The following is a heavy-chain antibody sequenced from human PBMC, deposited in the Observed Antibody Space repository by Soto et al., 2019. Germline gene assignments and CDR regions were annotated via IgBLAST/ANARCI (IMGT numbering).Heavy chain of an antibody. D-gene: IGHD2-15*01. CDR1: GFTFSSYW. CDR3: VRTSLVVAAATREDY. Sequence: VQLVESGGGLVQPGGSLRLSCAASGFTFSSYWMHWVRPAPGKGLVWVSRINSDGSSTSYADSVKGRFTISRDNAKNTLYLQMNSLRAEDTAVYYCVRTSLVVAAATREDYWGQGTLVTVSS. J-gene: IGHJ4*02. V-gene: IGHV3-74*01. CDR2: INSDGSST.